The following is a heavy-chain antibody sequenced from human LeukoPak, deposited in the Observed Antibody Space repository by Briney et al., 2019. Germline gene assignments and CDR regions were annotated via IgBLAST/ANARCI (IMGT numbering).Heavy chain of an antibody. CDR1: GFTFSSYS. Sequence: GGSLRLPCAASGFTFSSYSMNWVRQAPGKGLEWVSSISSSSSYIYYADSVKGRFTISRDNAKNSLYLQMNSLRAEDTAVYYCARDEVVVAANYFDYWGQGTLVTVSS. D-gene: IGHD2-15*01. CDR2: ISSSSSYI. J-gene: IGHJ4*02. V-gene: IGHV3-21*01. CDR3: ARDEVVVAANYFDY.